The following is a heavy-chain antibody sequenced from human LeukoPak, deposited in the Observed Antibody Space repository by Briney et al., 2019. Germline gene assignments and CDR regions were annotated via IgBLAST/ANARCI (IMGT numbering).Heavy chain of an antibody. CDR1: GFTFSSYS. D-gene: IGHD2-15*01. CDR3: ARAGYCSGGSCVPFYYYYYGMDV. CDR2: ISSSSSYI. V-gene: IGHV3-21*01. J-gene: IGHJ6*02. Sequence: PGGSLRLSCAASGFTFSSYSMNWVRQAPGKGLEWVSSISSSSSYIYYADSVKGRFTISRDNAKNSLYLQMNSLRAEDTAVYYCARAGYCSGGSCVPFYYYYYGMDVWGQGTTVTVSS.